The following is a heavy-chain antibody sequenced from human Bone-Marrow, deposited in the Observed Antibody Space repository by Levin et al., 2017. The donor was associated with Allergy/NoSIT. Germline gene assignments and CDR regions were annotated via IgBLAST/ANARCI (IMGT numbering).Heavy chain of an antibody. J-gene: IGHJ4*02. Sequence: GGSLRLSCAASGLTLTNAWMSWVRQAPGKGLEWVGRIKGKSDGGTTDYAAPVKGRFTISRDDSKNTLYLQMNSLQTEDTAVYFCTTRKSADYHNSLYTYWGQGTLVTVSS. CDR2: IKGKSDGGTT. V-gene: IGHV3-15*01. D-gene: IGHD2/OR15-2a*01. CDR1: GLTLTNAW. CDR3: TTRKSADYHNSLYTY.